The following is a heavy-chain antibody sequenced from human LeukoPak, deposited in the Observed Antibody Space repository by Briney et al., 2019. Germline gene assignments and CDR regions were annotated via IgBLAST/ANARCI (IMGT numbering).Heavy chain of an antibody. J-gene: IGHJ6*02. V-gene: IGHV4-59*12. CDR1: GGSISSYY. CDR2: IYYSGST. Sequence: SETLSLTCTVSGGSISSYYWSWIRQPPGKGLEWIGYIYYSGSTNYNPSLKSRVTMSVDTSKNQFSLKLSSVTAADTAVYYCARDLGTYYYGSGSYYPYGMDVWGQGTTVTVSS. D-gene: IGHD3-10*01. CDR3: ARDLGTYYYGSGSYYPYGMDV.